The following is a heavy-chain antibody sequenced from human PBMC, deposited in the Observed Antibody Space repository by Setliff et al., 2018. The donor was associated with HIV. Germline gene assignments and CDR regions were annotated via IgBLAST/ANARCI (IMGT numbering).Heavy chain of an antibody. CDR3: AREGDWDSSGYYRYYYYMDV. Sequence: ASVKVSCKVSGYTLSELSMHWVRQAPGEGLEWMGGFDPEDGETIYAEKFQGRVTMTEDTATETAYMELSSLRSEDTAVYYCAREGDWDSSGYYRYYYYMDVWGKGTTVTVSS. CDR1: GYTLSELS. D-gene: IGHD3-22*01. V-gene: IGHV1-24*01. J-gene: IGHJ6*03. CDR2: FDPEDGET.